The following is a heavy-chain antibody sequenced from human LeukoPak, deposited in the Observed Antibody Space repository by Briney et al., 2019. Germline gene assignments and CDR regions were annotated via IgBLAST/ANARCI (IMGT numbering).Heavy chain of an antibody. V-gene: IGHV3-43*02. CDR3: ARKHPESSSYYLPFDY. J-gene: IGHJ4*02. Sequence: PGGSLRLSCEASGFTFDDYAMHWVRQPPGKGLEWVSFISGDGGSTYYADSVKGRFTISRDNSKNSLYLQMNSLRPEDTALYYFARKHPESSSYYLPFDYWGPGTLVTVSS. CDR1: GFTFDDYA. CDR2: ISGDGGST. D-gene: IGHD6-13*01.